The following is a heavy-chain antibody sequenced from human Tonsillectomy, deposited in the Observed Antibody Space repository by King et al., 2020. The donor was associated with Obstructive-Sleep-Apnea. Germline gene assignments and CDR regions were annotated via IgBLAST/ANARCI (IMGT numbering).Heavy chain of an antibody. CDR1: GCPISSYY. Sequence: QLQESGPGLVKPSETLSPTCTVSGCPISSYYLSWIRQPPGKGLEWIWDVFYRGGTNYNPSLKSRVTISVDTSKKQFSLKLSSVTAADTAVYYCAISVDTAMVFDYWGQGTLVTVSS. J-gene: IGHJ4*02. CDR2: VFYRGGT. V-gene: IGHV4-59*08. D-gene: IGHD5-18*01. CDR3: AISVDTAMVFDY.